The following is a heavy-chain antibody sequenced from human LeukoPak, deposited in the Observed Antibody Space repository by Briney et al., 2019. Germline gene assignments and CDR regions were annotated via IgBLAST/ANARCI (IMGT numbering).Heavy chain of an antibody. D-gene: IGHD4-17*01. Sequence: ASVMVSCKASGGTFSSYAISWVRQAPGQGLEWMGRIIPIFGIANYAQKFQGRVTITADKSTSTAYMELSSLRSEDTAVYYCARSRGHGEHHFDSWGQGTLVTVSS. CDR3: ARSRGHGEHHFDS. V-gene: IGHV1-69*04. CDR1: GGTFSSYA. J-gene: IGHJ4*02. CDR2: IIPIFGIA.